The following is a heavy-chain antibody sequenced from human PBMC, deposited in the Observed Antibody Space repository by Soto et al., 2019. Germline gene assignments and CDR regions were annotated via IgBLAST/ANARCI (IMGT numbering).Heavy chain of an antibody. D-gene: IGHD3-9*01. V-gene: IGHV4-61*01. CDR3: VGHYDILNEGYFDY. J-gene: IGHJ4*02. CDR1: SGSMSSGNYY. CDR2: IYYSVST. Sequence: PSETLSXTCNVSSGSMSSGNYYXILXXXGPGKGLEWIGYIYYSVSTNYNPSLKSRVTISVDTSKNQFSLKLTSVTAADTAVYYCVGHYDILNEGYFDYWGQGTLVTVSS.